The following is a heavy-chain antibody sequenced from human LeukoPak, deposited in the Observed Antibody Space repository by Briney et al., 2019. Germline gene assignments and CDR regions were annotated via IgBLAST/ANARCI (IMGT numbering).Heavy chain of an antibody. D-gene: IGHD6-13*01. CDR2: IYTSGST. J-gene: IGHJ5*02. Sequence: PSQTLSLTCTVSGGSISSGSYYWSWIRQPAGKGLEWIGRIYTSGSTNYNPSLTSRVTISVDTSKNQFSLKLSSVTAADTAVYYCARDRAAAGSFDPWGQGTLVTVSS. CDR1: GGSISSGSYY. CDR3: ARDRAAAGSFDP. V-gene: IGHV4-61*02.